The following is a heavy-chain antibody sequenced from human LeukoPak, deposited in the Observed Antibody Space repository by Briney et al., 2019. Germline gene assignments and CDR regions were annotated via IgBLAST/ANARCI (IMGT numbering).Heavy chain of an antibody. CDR2: VSGGGGST. CDR3: AHSPYYDTRGYSRENYFDY. D-gene: IGHD3-22*01. J-gene: IGHJ4*02. Sequence: GGSLRLSCAASRFTFSNYGMSWIRQAPGKGLEWFSSVSGGGGSTLHADSVRGRFPISRDNPKHTLFLQLNSLRAEATAVYYCAHSPYYDTRGYSRENYFDYWGQGTLVSVSS. CDR1: RFTFSNYG. V-gene: IGHV3-23*01.